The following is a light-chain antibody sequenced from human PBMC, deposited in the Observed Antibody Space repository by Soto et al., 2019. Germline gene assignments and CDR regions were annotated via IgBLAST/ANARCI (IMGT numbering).Light chain of an antibody. Sequence: DIQMTQSPSALSASVGDRVTITCRASQGISNYLAWFQQKPRQGPKRLIYGASNLQSGVPPRFSGSGSETEFTLTISNLQPEDIATYYCLQHNAYPFTFGQGTKLEIK. V-gene: IGKV1-17*03. J-gene: IGKJ2*01. CDR2: GAS. CDR1: QGISNY. CDR3: LQHNAYPFT.